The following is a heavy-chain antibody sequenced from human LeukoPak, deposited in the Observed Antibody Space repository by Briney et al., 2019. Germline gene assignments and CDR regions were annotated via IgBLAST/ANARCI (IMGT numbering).Heavy chain of an antibody. CDR1: GFTFSSYG. D-gene: IGHD5-12*01. CDR2: IWYDGSNK. V-gene: IGHV3-33*01. CDR3: ARGVQGGYAQYYFDY. J-gene: IGHJ4*02. Sequence: GGSLRLSCAASGFTFSSYGMHWVRQAPGKGLEWVAVIWYDGSNKYYADSVKGRSTISRDNSKNTLYLQMNSLRAEDTAVYYCARGVQGGYAQYYFDYWGQGTLVTVSS.